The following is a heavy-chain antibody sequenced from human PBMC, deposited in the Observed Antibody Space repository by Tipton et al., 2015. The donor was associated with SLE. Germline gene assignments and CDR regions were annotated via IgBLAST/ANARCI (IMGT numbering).Heavy chain of an antibody. Sequence: TLSLTCTVSGGSVSSSSYYWGWIRQPPGKGLEWIGSIDYSGSTYYSPSLKSRVTISLDTSKNQFSLKLSSVTAADTAMYYCVRERKYVVRFRELVAPDLWGQGTAITVSS. V-gene: IGHV4-39*07. CDR1: GGSVSSSSYY. D-gene: IGHD1-26*01. CDR3: VRERKYVVRFRELVAPDL. J-gene: IGHJ3*01. CDR2: IDYSGST.